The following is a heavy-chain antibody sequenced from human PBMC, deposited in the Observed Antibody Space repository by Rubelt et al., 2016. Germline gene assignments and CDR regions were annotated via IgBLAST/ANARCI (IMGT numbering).Heavy chain of an antibody. Sequence: NYSPSFQGHVTISADKSISTAYLQWSSLKASDTAMYYCARLAVAGNGVVTQDVWGKGTTVTVSS. CDR3: ARLAVAGNGVVTQDV. V-gene: IGHV5-10-1*01. J-gene: IGHJ6*04. D-gene: IGHD6-19*01.